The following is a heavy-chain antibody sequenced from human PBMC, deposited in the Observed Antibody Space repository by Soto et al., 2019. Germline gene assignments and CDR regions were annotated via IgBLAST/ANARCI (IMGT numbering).Heavy chain of an antibody. Sequence: PSETLSLTCAVYGGSFSGYYWSWIRQPPGKGLEWIGEINHSGSTNYNPSLKSRVTISVDTSKNQFSLKLSSVTVADTAVYYCARTRAYYYGSGSYYNVLSYYYGMDVWGQGTTVTVSS. CDR1: GGSFSGYY. CDR2: INHSGST. CDR3: ARTRAYYYGSGSYYNVLSYYYGMDV. J-gene: IGHJ6*02. D-gene: IGHD3-10*01. V-gene: IGHV4-34*01.